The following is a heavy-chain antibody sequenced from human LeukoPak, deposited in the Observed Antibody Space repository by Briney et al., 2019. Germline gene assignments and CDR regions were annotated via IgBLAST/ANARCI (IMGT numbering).Heavy chain of an antibody. V-gene: IGHV3-11*01. J-gene: IGHJ3*02. CDR2: ISSSGYDK. CDR3: ARMTNRAFDI. CDR1: GFTFSGYF. Sequence: GGSLRLSCAASGFTFSGYFMSWIGQAPGKGLEWVSDISSSGYDKYYADSVKGRFTVSRDNAKNSLSLQVNSLRGEDTAVYYCARMTNRAFDIWGQGTMVTVSS. D-gene: IGHD4-11*01.